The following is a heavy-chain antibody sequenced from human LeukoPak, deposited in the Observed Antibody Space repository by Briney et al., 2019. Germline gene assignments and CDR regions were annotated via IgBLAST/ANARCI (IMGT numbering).Heavy chain of an antibody. CDR1: GGSISSGSYY. Sequence: SQTLSLTCTVSGGSISSGSYYWSWIRQPAGKGLEWIGRIYTSGSTNYNPSLKSRVTISVDTSKNQFSLKLSSVTAADTAVYYCARDRRYSSPKPAPGDAFDIWGQGTMVTVSS. CDR3: ARDRRYSSPKPAPGDAFDI. D-gene: IGHD6-13*01. CDR2: IYTSGST. J-gene: IGHJ3*02. V-gene: IGHV4-61*02.